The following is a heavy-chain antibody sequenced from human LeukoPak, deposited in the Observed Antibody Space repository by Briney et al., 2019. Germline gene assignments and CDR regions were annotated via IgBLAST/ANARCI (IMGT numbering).Heavy chain of an antibody. Sequence: PGESLKISFKDSGYSFTSYLIGWVPQMPGKGLEWMGIIYPGNSDTRYSPSFQGQVTISADKSISTAYLQWSSLKASDTAMYYCARRRAVAGQYFFDYWGQGPLVSVST. CDR1: GYSFTSYL. CDR2: IYPGNSDT. V-gene: IGHV5-51*01. J-gene: IGHJ4*02. CDR3: ARRRAVAGQYFFDY. D-gene: IGHD6-19*01.